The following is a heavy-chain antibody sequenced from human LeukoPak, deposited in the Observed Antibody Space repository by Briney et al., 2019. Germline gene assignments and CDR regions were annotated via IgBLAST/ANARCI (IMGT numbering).Heavy chain of an antibody. D-gene: IGHD3-3*01. CDR3: ATAGGYDFGSGYRSWFDP. J-gene: IGHJ5*02. CDR2: INPNSGGT. CDR1: GYTFTGYY. Sequence: ASVKVSCKASGYTFTGYYMHWVRQAPGQGLEWMGWINPNSGGTNYAQKFQGRVTMTRDTSISTAYMELSRLRSDDTAVYYCATAGGYDFGSGYRSWFDPWGQGTLVAVSS. V-gene: IGHV1-2*02.